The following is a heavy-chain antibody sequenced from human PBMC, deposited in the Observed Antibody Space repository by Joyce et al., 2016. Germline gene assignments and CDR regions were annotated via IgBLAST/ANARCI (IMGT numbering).Heavy chain of an antibody. CDR3: ARGSSALTYFDF. D-gene: IGHD3-10*01. CDR2: INDGNGNK. CDR1: GYTFTGHT. V-gene: IGHV1-3*01. Sequence: QVQLVQSGAEVKKPGASVKVSCKASGYTFTGHTIHWVRQAPGQSLEWMGRINDGNGNKRFTQKFQGRVTVSRDTSANTAYMEVSSLRSENTVVYYCARGSSALTYFDFWGQGTLVTVSS. J-gene: IGHJ4*02.